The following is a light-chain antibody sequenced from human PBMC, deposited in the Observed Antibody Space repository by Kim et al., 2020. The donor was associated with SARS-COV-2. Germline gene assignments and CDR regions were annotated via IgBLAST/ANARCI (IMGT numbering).Light chain of an antibody. CDR1: QSVRSSY. J-gene: IGKJ2*01. Sequence: EIVLTQSPGTLSLSPGERATLSCRANQSVRSSYLAWYQHKPGQAPRLLIYGASSRATGIPDRFSGSGSGTDFTLTISRLEPEDFAVYYCQHYGTSPLTFGQGTKLEI. CDR2: GAS. CDR3: QHYGTSPLT. V-gene: IGKV3-20*01.